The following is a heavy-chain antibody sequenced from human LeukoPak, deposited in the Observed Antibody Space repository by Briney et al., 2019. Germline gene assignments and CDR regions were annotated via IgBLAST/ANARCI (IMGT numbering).Heavy chain of an antibody. CDR3: ARGIGGGSYFFDY. D-gene: IGHD1-26*01. V-gene: IGHV1-2*02. Sequence: ASVKVSCKASGYTFTGYYMHWVRQAPGQGLEWMGWINPNSGGTNYAQKFQGRVTMTRDTSISTAYMELSRLRSDDTAVYYCARGIGGGSYFFDYWGQGTLVTVSS. J-gene: IGHJ4*02. CDR1: GYTFTGYY. CDR2: INPNSGGT.